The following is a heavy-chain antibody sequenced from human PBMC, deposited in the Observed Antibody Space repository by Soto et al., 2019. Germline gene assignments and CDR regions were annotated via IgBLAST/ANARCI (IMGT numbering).Heavy chain of an antibody. D-gene: IGHD2-21*01. V-gene: IGHV1-3*04. CDR1: GYTFTDSA. Sequence: ASVKVSCKASGYTFTDSAIHWVRQAPGQSLEWMGWIATGNGNTKYSQKFQGRVTITRDTSATTANMELSSLKSEDTAVYYCAKGSQMWTPDYWGQGTLLTVSS. J-gene: IGHJ4*02. CDR2: IATGNGNT. CDR3: AKGSQMWTPDY.